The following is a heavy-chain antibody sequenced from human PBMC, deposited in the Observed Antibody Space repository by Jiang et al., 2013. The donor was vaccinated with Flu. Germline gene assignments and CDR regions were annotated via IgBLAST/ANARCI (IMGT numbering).Heavy chain of an antibody. CDR2: TYYSGRT. D-gene: IGHD3-22*01. CDR3: ASRPLHYYDSSSYNRGRGNYFDS. Sequence: GSGLVKPSETLSLTCTVSSGSISSSSYYWGWIRQPPGKGLEWIGSTYYSGRTYHNSSLKSRVTISVDASKNQFSLKLSSVTAADTAVYYCASRPLHYYDSSSYNRGRGNYFDSWGQGTLVTVSS. J-gene: IGHJ4*02. CDR1: SGSISSSSYY. V-gene: IGHV4-39*07.